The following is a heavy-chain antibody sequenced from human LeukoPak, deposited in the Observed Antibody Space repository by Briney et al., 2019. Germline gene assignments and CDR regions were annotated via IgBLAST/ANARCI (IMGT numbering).Heavy chain of an antibody. CDR3: ARLWFGDSEVYYCMDV. CDR1: GFTFSSYS. CDR2: ISSSSSYI. Sequence: PGGSLRLSCAASGFTFSSYSMNWVRQAPGKGLEWVSSISSSSSYIYYADSVKGRFTISRDNAKNSLYLQMNSLRAEDTAVYYCARLWFGDSEVYYCMDVWGKGTTVTVS. J-gene: IGHJ6*03. D-gene: IGHD3-10*01. V-gene: IGHV3-21*01.